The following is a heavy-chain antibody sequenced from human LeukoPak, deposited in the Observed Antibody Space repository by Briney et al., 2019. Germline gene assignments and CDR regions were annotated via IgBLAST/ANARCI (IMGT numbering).Heavy chain of an antibody. V-gene: IGHV1-2*02. J-gene: IGHJ1*01. Sequence: ASVKVSCKASGYTFTGYYMHWVRQAPGQGLEWMGWINPNSGGTNYAQKFLGRVTMTRDTSISTAYMELSRLRSDDTAVYCCARADDSSGYYPEYFQHWGQGTLVTVSS. CDR1: GYTFTGYY. D-gene: IGHD3-22*01. CDR3: ARADDSSGYYPEYFQH. CDR2: INPNSGGT.